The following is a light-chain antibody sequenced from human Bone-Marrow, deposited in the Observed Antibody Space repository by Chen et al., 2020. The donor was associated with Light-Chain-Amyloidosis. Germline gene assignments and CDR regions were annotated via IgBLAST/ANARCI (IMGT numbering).Light chain of an antibody. V-gene: IGLV3-25*03. Sequence: SYVLTQPPSVSVSPAPTARITCSGDDLPTKYAYWYQQKPGQAPVLVIHRDTERPSGISERFSGSSSGTTATLTISGVQAEDEADYHCQSADSSGTYEVIFGGGTKLTVL. CDR1: DLPTKY. CDR2: RDT. CDR3: QSADSSGTYEVI. J-gene: IGLJ2*01.